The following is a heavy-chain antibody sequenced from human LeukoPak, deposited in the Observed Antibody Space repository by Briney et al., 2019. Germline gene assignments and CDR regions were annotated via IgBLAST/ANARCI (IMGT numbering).Heavy chain of an antibody. CDR2: IIPIFGTA. Sequence: ASVKVSCKASGYTFTSYGISWVRQAPGQGLEWMGGIIPIFGTANYAQKFQGRVTITTDESTSTAYMELSSLRSEDTAVYYCAREAYYDSSGSYYFDYWGQGTLVTVSS. V-gene: IGHV1-69*05. CDR3: AREAYYDSSGSYYFDY. J-gene: IGHJ4*02. CDR1: GYTFTSYG. D-gene: IGHD3-22*01.